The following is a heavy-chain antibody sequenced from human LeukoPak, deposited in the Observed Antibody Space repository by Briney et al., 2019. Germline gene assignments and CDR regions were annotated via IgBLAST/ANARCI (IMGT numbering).Heavy chain of an antibody. Sequence: SETLSLTCAVYGGSFSGYYWSWIRQPPGKGLEWIGEINHSGSTNYNPSLKSRVTISVDTSKNQFSLKLSSVTAADTAVYYCARGGYSYGSFWFDPWGQGTLATVSS. J-gene: IGHJ5*02. D-gene: IGHD5-18*01. CDR1: GGSFSGYY. CDR3: ARGGYSYGSFWFDP. CDR2: INHSGST. V-gene: IGHV4-34*01.